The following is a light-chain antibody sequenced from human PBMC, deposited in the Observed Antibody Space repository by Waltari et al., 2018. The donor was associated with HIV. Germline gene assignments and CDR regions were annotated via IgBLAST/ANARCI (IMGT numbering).Light chain of an antibody. V-gene: IGKV1-39*01. CDR3: QQTYSTPRT. CDR1: QNISNY. J-gene: IGKJ1*01. CDR2: AAS. Sequence: DIQMTQSPSSLSASVGDSVTISCRASQNISNYLNWYQQKPGKAPNLLIYAASSFQSGVPSTFSGTGSGTDFALTISSLQPEDFATYYCQQTYSTPRTFGQGTKVEI.